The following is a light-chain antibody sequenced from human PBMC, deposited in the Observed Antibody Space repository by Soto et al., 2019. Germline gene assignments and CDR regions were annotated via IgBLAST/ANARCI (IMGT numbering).Light chain of an antibody. CDR2: GAS. Sequence: EIVLTQSPGTLSLSPGERATLSCRASQSVSRSYLAWYQQKPGQAPRLLLYGASSRATGIPDRFSGSGSGTDFTLPISRLEPADFAVYYCKQYGRSPPCTFGGGTKVEIK. CDR1: QSVSRSY. J-gene: IGKJ4*01. CDR3: KQYGRSPPCT. V-gene: IGKV3-20*01.